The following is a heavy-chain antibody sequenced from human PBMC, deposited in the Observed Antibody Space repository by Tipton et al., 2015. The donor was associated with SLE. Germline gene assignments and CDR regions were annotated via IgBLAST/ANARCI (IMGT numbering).Heavy chain of an antibody. V-gene: IGHV3-30*03. CDR1: GFTFSSYA. J-gene: IGHJ3*02. CDR2: ISYDGSNK. D-gene: IGHD7-27*01. CDR3: AINSGAFDI. Sequence: SLRLSCAASGFTFSSYAMSWVRQAPGKGLEWVAVISYDGSNKYYADSVKGRFTISRDNSKNTLYLQMNSLRAEDTAVYYCAINSGAFDIWGQGTMVTVSS.